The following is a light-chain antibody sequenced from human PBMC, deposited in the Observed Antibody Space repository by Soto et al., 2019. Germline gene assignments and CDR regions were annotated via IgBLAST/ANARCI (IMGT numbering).Light chain of an antibody. CDR2: GAS. CDR3: QQYSSLWT. Sequence: EIIITQSPATLSVSPGEIATVSCRASQSISTILAWYQQKPGQAPRLLIYGASSGATGIPDRFSGSGSGTDFTLSISRLEPEDFAVYYCQQYSSLWTFGQGTKVDIK. V-gene: IGKV3D-15*01. CDR1: QSISTI. J-gene: IGKJ1*01.